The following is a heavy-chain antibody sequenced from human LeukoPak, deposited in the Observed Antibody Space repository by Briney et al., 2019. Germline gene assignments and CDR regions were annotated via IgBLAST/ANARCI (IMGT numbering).Heavy chain of an antibody. CDR1: GGSISSGSYY. V-gene: IGHV4-61*02. CDR2: IYTSGST. CDR3: ASDGYSSSWTNYYYYYYMDV. J-gene: IGHJ6*03. Sequence: SETLSLTCTVSGGSISSGSYYWSWIRQPAGKGLEWLGRIYTSGSTNYNPSLKSRVTISVDTSKNQFSLKLSSVTAADTAVYYCASDGYSSSWTNYYYYYYMDVWGKGTTVTVSS. D-gene: IGHD6-6*01.